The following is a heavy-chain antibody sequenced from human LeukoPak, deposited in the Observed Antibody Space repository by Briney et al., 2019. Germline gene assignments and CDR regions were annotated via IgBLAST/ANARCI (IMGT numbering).Heavy chain of an antibody. CDR3: VKDHAPYSSTDWFDP. CDR2: ISSNGGST. J-gene: IGHJ5*02. V-gene: IGHV3-64D*06. CDR1: GFTFSSYA. Sequence: GGSLRLSCSASGFTFSSYAMHWVRQAPGKGLEYVSAISSNGGSTYYSDSVKGRFTISRDNSQNTLYLQMSSLRAEDTAVYYCVKDHAPYSSTDWFDPWGQGTLVTVSS. D-gene: IGHD6-13*01.